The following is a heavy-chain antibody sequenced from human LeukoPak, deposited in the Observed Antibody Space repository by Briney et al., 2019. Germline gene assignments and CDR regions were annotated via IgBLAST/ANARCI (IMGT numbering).Heavy chain of an antibody. D-gene: IGHD6-13*01. CDR1: GFTFSSYA. CDR3: TRDLSTHYSIDY. J-gene: IGHJ4*02. V-gene: IGHV3-30*04. CDR2: ISYDGNVK. Sequence: PGGSLRLFCAASGFTFSSYAVHCVRQAPGKGLEWVAFISYDGNVKYYAAPVKGRFTLSRDNSKNTLYLQMNSLRAEDTAMYYCTRDLSTHYSIDYWGQGALVTVSS.